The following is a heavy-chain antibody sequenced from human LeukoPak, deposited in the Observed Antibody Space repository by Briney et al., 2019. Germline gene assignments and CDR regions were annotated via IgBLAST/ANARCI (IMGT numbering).Heavy chain of an antibody. CDR2: ISAYNGNT. CDR3: ARAGSITIFGVVVAHNWFDP. D-gene: IGHD3-3*01. Sequence: ASVKVSCKASGYTFSSYGVSWVRQAPGQGLECMGWISAYNGNTNYAQKLQGRVPMTTDTSTSTAYMQLRSLRSDDTAVYYCARAGSITIFGVVVAHNWFDPWGQGTLVTVSS. V-gene: IGHV1-18*01. CDR1: GYTFSSYG. J-gene: IGHJ5*02.